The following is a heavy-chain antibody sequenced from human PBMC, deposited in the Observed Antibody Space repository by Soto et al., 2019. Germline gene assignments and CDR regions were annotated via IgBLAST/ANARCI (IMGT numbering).Heavy chain of an antibody. J-gene: IGHJ4*02. CDR1: GFTFSSYS. Sequence: GGSLRLSCAASGFTFSSYSMNWVRQAPGKGLEWVSYISSSSTIYYADSVKGRFTISRDNAKNSLYLQMNSLRAEDTAVYYCARGGDPEGYFDYWGQGTLVTVSS. D-gene: IGHD7-27*01. V-gene: IGHV3-48*04. CDR3: ARGGDPEGYFDY. CDR2: ISSSSTI.